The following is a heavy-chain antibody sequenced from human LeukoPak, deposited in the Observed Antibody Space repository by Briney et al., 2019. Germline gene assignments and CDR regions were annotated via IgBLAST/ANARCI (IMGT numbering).Heavy chain of an antibody. CDR3: ARDGGSGWSSAFFDY. CDR2: IYSGGST. J-gene: IGHJ4*02. D-gene: IGHD6-19*01. Sequence: GGSLRLSCAASGFTVCVNYMSWVRQAPGKGLEWVSVIYSGGSTDYADSVKGRFTISRDNSKNTLYLQMSSLRAEDTALYYCARDGGSGWSSAFFDYWGQGTLVTVSS. CDR1: GFTVCVNY. V-gene: IGHV3-53*01.